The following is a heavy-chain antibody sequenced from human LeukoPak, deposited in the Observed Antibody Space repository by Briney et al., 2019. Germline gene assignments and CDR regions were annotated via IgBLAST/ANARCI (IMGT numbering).Heavy chain of an antibody. D-gene: IGHD4-17*01. CDR3: ARDTTVTDGYFDL. J-gene: IGHJ2*01. CDR1: GGSISSGNHY. Sequence: SETLSLTCTVSGGSISSGNHYWSWIRQPPGKGLEWIGYIYYSGSTYYNPSLKSRISISLDTSKNQFSLKLSSVTAADTAVYYCARDTTVTDGYFDLWGRGTLVTVSS. CDR2: IYYSGST. V-gene: IGHV4-30-4*08.